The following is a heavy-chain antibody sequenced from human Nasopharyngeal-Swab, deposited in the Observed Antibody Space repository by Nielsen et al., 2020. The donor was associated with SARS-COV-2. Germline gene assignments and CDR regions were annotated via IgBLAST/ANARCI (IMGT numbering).Heavy chain of an antibody. Sequence: GGSLRLSCAASGFTFSDYYMSWIRQAPGKGLEWVSYISSSSSYTNYADSVKGRFTISRDNAKNSLYLQMDSLRDEDTAVYFCATGEYSSGWWIFDYWGQGTLVTVSS. CDR1: GFTFSDYY. CDR3: ATGEYSSGWWIFDY. CDR2: ISSSSSYT. D-gene: IGHD6-19*01. V-gene: IGHV3-11*03. J-gene: IGHJ4*02.